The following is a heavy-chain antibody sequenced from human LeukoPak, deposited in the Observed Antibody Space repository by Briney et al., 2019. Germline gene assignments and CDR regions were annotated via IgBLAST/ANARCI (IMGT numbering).Heavy chain of an antibody. CDR2: ISSSSTYI. Sequence: GWSLRLSCVASGFTFISYTMNWVRQAPGKGLDWVASISSSSTYIYYAGSVKGRFTISRDNAKNSLYLQMNSLRAEDTAVYYCARAPGSRSFLDHWGPGTLVIVSS. J-gene: IGHJ4*02. CDR1: GFTFISYT. D-gene: IGHD6-13*01. V-gene: IGHV3-21*01. CDR3: ARAPGSRSFLDH.